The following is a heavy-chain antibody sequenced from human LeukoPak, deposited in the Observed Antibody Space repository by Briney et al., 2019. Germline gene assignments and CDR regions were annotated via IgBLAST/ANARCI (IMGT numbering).Heavy chain of an antibody. D-gene: IGHD3-22*01. Sequence: GASVKVSCKASGGTFSSYAISWVRQAPGQGLEWMGWIIPIFGTANYAQKFQGRVTITADESTSTAYMELSSLRSEDTAVYYCARLYYYDSSGYDDDYWGQGTLVTVSS. J-gene: IGHJ4*02. CDR3: ARLYYYDSSGYDDDY. V-gene: IGHV1-69*13. CDR2: IIPIFGTA. CDR1: GGTFSSYA.